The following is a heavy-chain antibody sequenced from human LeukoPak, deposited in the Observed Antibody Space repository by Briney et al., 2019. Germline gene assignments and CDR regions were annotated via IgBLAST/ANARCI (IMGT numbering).Heavy chain of an antibody. CDR2: IYYSGST. Sequence: SETLSPTCTVSGGSISSYYWSWIRQPPGKGLEWIGYIYYSGSTNYNPSLKSRVTISVDTSKNQFSLKLSSVTAADTAVYYCARVGVGATRANFDYWGQGTLVTVPS. CDR1: GGSISSYY. D-gene: IGHD1-26*01. J-gene: IGHJ4*02. V-gene: IGHV4-59*01. CDR3: ARVGVGATRANFDY.